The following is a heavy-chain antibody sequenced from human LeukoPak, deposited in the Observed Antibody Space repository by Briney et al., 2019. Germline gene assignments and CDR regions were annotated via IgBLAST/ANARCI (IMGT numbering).Heavy chain of an antibody. CDR2: MNPNSGNT. D-gene: IGHD5-12*01. V-gene: IGHV1-8*01. J-gene: IGHJ6*02. Sequence: GASVKVSCKASGYTFTSYDINWVRQATGQGLEWMGWMNPNSGNTGYAQKFQGRVTMTRNTPISTAYMELSSLRSEDTAVYYCTLPSGYDDAYYYYGMDVWGQGTTVTVSS. CDR3: TLPSGYDDAYYYYGMDV. CDR1: GYTFTSYD.